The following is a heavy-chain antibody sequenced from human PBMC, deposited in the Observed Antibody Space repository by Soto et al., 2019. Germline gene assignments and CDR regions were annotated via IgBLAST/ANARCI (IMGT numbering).Heavy chain of an antibody. CDR3: GRVNTGNSLHYYYGWNV. V-gene: IGHV3-30-3*01. CDR1: GFTFDTFA. D-gene: IGHD5-18*01. CDR2: ISYDGYNT. Sequence: GESLKISCAASGFTFDTFAIHWVRQTPGKVLEWVALISYDGYNTYYADSVKGRFTISRDNSKNTLYLQMTSLRPDDPGVYYCGRVNTGNSLHYYYGWNVWGQGISV. J-gene: IGHJ6*02.